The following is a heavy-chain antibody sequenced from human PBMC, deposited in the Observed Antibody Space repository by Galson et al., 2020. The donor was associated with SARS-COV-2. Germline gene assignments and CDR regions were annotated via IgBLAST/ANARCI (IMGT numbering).Heavy chain of an antibody. CDR3: ARLSQDTHWYFDL. D-gene: IGHD5-18*01. CDR2: IYQSGSK. V-gene: IGHV4-39*01. J-gene: IGHJ2*01. Sequence: ASETLSLTCTVSGDSVSSSDYYWGWIRQPPGKGLEWIGSIYQSGSKFYNPSLKSRVTMSLDASKNQVSLKLSSVTAADTAVYYCARLSQDTHWYFDLWGRGTLVTVSS. CDR1: GDSVSSSDYY.